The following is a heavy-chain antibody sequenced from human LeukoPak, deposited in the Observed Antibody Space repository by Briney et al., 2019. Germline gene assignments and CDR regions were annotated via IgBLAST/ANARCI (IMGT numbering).Heavy chain of an antibody. CDR3: TAGRAYSLLDF. V-gene: IGHV1-24*01. J-gene: IGHJ4*02. CDR1: GYRFTELS. CDR2: FDLVHGDK. D-gene: IGHD5-18*01. Sequence: ASVKVSCKVSGYRFTELSRHWVRQAPGKGLEWLGGFDLVHGDKIYAQKFQGRVTMTEDTSTDTSYMELSSLGSEDTAVYFCTAGRAYSLLDFWGQGTLVIVSS.